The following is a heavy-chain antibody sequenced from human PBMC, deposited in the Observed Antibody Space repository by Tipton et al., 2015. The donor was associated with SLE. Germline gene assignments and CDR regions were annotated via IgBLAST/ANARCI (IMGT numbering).Heavy chain of an antibody. D-gene: IGHD6-19*01. CDR2: IWHDGSNE. CDR3: AKDAWYGSGWYDS. V-gene: IGHV3-33*06. J-gene: IGHJ5*01. CDR1: GYTFPTYA. Sequence: SLRLSCAASGYTFPTYAMHWVRQAPGKGLEWVAVIWHDGSNEYYGDYVKGRFTISRDNSKNTLYLQMDSLRPEDTAVYYCAKDAWYGSGWYDSWGQGTLVTVSS.